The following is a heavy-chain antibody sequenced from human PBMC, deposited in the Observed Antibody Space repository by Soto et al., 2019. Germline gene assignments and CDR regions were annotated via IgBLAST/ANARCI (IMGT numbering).Heavy chain of an antibody. J-gene: IGHJ5*02. CDR2: INTDGSIT. V-gene: IGHV3-74*01. D-gene: IGHD2-15*01. Sequence: GGSLRLSCAASGFTFSSYYIHWVRQAPGAGPVWVSRINTDGSITIYADSVKGRFTVSRDNAKNTVYLQMSSLRAEDTAVYYCALLSWRLPPVLDHWGQGTLVTVSS. CDR1: GFTFSSYY. CDR3: ALLSWRLPPVLDH.